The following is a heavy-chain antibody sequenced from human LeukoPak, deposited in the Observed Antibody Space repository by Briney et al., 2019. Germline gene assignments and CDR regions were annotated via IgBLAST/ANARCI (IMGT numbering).Heavy chain of an antibody. CDR2: IYYSGST. CDR3: ARAAPTVDAFDF. J-gene: IGHJ3*01. V-gene: IGHV4-59*01. Sequence: SETLSLTCAVSGVSISSYHWSWIRQPPGQGLEWIGYIYYSGSTNYNPSLKSRVTISVDTSKNQFSLRLHSVTAADTAVYYCARAAPTVDAFDFWGQGTMVTVSS. D-gene: IGHD4-17*01. CDR1: GVSISSYH.